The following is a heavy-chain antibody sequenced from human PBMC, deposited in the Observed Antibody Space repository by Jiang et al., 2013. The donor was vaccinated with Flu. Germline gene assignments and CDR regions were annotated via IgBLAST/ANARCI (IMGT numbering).Heavy chain of an antibody. V-gene: IGHV1-24*01. CDR3: ATGGLFCTARFDY. D-gene: IGHD3-9*01. J-gene: IGHJ4*02. Sequence: RVTMTEDTSTDTAYMELSSLRSEDTAVYYCATGGLFCTARFDYWGQGTLVTVSS.